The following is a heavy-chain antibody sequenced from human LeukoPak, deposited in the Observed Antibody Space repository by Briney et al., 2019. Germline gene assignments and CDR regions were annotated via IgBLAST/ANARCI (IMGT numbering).Heavy chain of an antibody. J-gene: IGHJ4*02. D-gene: IGHD6-6*01. CDR3: ARDGIAARRPLDY. CDR1: GGTFSSYA. CDR2: IIPILGIA. V-gene: IGHV1-69*04. Sequence: GASVTVSCKASGGTFSSYAISWVRQAPGQGLEWMGRIIPILGIANYAQKFQGRVTITADKSTSTAYMELSSLRSEDTAVYYCARDGIAARRPLDYWGQGTLVTVSS.